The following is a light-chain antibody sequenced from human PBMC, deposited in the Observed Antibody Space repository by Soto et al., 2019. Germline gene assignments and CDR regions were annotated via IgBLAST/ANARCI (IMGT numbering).Light chain of an antibody. J-gene: IGKJ1*01. V-gene: IGKV1-5*01. CDR1: QTISTW. CDR3: QQYRSYSPRT. Sequence: DIQMTQSPSTLSASVGDRFIITCRASQTISTWLAWFQQKPGKAPKHLIYDAATLGSGVPSRFSGYGSGTEFTLTIVSLQPDDFATYYCQQYRSYSPRTFGQGTKVDI. CDR2: DAA.